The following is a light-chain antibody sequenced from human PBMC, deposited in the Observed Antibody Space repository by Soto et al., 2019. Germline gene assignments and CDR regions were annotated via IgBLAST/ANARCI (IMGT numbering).Light chain of an antibody. CDR3: QQLNAYPLT. CDR2: GAS. CDR1: QGTSSY. V-gene: IGKV1-9*01. Sequence: DIQITQSPSTLSASVGDRVTITCRASQGTSSYLAWFQQKPGRAPKLLIYGASTLQSGVPARFSGSGSGTDFTLTISNLQPEDFATYYCQQLNAYPLTFGQGTRLEIK. J-gene: IGKJ5*01.